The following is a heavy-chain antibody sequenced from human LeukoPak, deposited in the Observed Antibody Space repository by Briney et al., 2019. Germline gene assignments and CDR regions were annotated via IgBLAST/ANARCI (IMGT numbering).Heavy chain of an antibody. CDR1: GFTFSSYW. Sequence: TGGSLRLSCAASGFTFSSYWMSWVRQAPGKGLEWVANIKQDGSEKYYVDSVKGRFTISRDNAKNSLYLQMNSLRAEDTAVYYCARVAGGMTTVVTPYFDYWGQGTLVTVSS. J-gene: IGHJ4*02. CDR3: ARVAGGMTTVVTPYFDY. CDR2: IKQDGSEK. V-gene: IGHV3-7*01. D-gene: IGHD4-23*01.